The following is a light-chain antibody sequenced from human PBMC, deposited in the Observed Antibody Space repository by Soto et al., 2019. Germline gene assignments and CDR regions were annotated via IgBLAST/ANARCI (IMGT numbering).Light chain of an antibody. Sequence: EIVLTQSPATLSLSPGERATLSCRASQRISRYLAWYQQKPGQAPRLLIYDSSNRATGIPGRFSGSGSGTDVTLTISSLEPEDFAVYYCQQRSNGPAFTFGQGTKLEIK. CDR2: DSS. CDR3: QQRSNGPAFT. J-gene: IGKJ2*01. CDR1: QRISRY. V-gene: IGKV3-11*01.